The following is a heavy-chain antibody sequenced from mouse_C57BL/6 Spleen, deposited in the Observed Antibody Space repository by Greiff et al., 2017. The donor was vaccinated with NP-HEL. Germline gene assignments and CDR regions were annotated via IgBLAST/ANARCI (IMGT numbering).Heavy chain of an antibody. J-gene: IGHJ2*01. CDR1: GYSFTDYN. CDR2: INPNYGTT. V-gene: IGHV1-39*01. CDR3: ARGMGYYGSRALDY. Sequence: EVKLVESGPELVKPGASVKISCKASGYSFTDYNMNWVKQSNGKSLEWIGVINPNYGTTSYNQKFKGKATLTVDQSSSTAYMQLNSLTSEDSAVYYGARGMGYYGSRALDYWGQGTTLTVSS. D-gene: IGHD1-1*01.